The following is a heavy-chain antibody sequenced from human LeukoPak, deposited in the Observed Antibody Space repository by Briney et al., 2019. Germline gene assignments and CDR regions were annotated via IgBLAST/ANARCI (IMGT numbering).Heavy chain of an antibody. CDR1: GGTFSNSA. V-gene: IGHV1-69*13. D-gene: IGHD3-22*01. Sequence: GASVKVSCKASGGTFSNSAISWVRQAPGQGLEWMGGIIPIFGTSNYAQKFQGRVTITADESTSTAYMELSRLRSDDTAVYYCARVARYYDSSGYYYGSRFGFFDYWGQGTLVTVSS. CDR2: IIPIFGTS. J-gene: IGHJ4*02. CDR3: ARVARYYDSSGYYYGSRFGFFDY.